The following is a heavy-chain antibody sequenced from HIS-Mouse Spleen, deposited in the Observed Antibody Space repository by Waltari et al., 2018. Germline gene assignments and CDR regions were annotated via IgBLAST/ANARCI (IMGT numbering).Heavy chain of an antibody. D-gene: IGHD3-3*01. J-gene: IGHJ5*02. CDR1: GYTFTSYG. Sequence: QVQLVQSGAEVKKPGASVKVSCKASGYTFTSYGISWVRQAPGQGLEWMGWSRAYNGKTNYAQSVQGRVTMTTDTSTSTAYMELRSLRSDDTAVYYCARVRFVDWLTQPYNWFDPWGQGTLVTVSS. V-gene: IGHV1-18*01. CDR2: SRAYNGKT. CDR3: ARVRFVDWLTQPYNWFDP.